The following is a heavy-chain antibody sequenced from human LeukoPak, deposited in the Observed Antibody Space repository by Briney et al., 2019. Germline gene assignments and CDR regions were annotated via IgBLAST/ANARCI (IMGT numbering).Heavy chain of an antibody. J-gene: IGHJ5*02. Sequence: PGGSLRLSCAASGFTFSSYGMSWVRQAPGKGLEWVSAISGSGGSTYYADSVKGRFTISRDNSKNTLYLQMSSLRAEDTAVYYCAKDLRDGIDPWGQGTLVTVSS. CDR2: ISGSGGST. CDR3: AKDLRDGIDP. D-gene: IGHD1-1*01. V-gene: IGHV3-23*01. CDR1: GFTFSSYG.